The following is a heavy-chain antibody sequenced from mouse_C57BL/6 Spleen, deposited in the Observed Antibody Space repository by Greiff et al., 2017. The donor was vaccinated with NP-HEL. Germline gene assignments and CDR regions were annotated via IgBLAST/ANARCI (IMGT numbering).Heavy chain of an antibody. V-gene: IGHV1-52*01. CDR1: GYTFTSYW. D-gene: IGHD2-1*01. J-gene: IGHJ2*01. CDR3: AKRDGNNYFDY. CDR2: IDPSDSET. Sequence: QVQLQQPGAELVRPGSSVKLSCKASGYTFTSYWMHWVKQRPIQGLEWIGNIDPSDSETHYNQKFKDKATLTVDKSSSTAYMQLSSLTSEDSAVYYCAKRDGNNYFDYWGQGTILTVSS.